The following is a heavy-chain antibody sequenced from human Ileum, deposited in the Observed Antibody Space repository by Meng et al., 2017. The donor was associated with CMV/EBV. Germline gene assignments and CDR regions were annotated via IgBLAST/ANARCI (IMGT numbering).Heavy chain of an antibody. V-gene: IGHV3-23*01. CDR2: ISGSGGST. CDR3: AKSQTHYGSGSYSDY. CDR1: GFTFSSYA. J-gene: IGHJ4*02. Sequence: GGSLRLSCVASGFTFSSYAMSWVRQAPGKGLEWVSGISGSGGSTYHADSVKGRFTISRDNSKNTLYLQMNSLRAEDTAVYSCAKSQTHYGSGSYSDYWGQGTLVTVSS. D-gene: IGHD3-10*01.